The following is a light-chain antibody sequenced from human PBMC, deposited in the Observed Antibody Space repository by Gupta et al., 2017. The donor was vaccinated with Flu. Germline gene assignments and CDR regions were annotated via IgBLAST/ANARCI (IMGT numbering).Light chain of an antibody. J-gene: IGLJ1*01. CDR3: AACDDSLNGYV. Sequence: QSVLTQPPSASGTPGQRVTISCSGSSSNIGSNTVNLYQQLPGTAPKLLIYSNNQRPSGVPYRFSCSKTGTSASLAIIGLQSEDEADYYCAACDDSLNGYVFGTGTRVTVL. CDR2: SNN. V-gene: IGLV1-44*01. CDR1: SSNIGSNT.